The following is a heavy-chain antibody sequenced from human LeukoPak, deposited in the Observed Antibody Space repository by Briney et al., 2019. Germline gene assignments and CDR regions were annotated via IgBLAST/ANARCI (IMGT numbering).Heavy chain of an antibody. CDR3: ATQATNEIARWFDT. Sequence: SETLSLTCTVSGGSITSNTYYWGWIRQPPGKGLEWIGNIYYSGSTYYNPSLKSRVTISVDTSKNQFSLKLSSVAAADTAVYYCATQATNEIARWFDTWGQGTLVTVSS. CDR1: GGSITSNTYY. V-gene: IGHV4-39*01. J-gene: IGHJ5*02. D-gene: IGHD2-8*01. CDR2: IYYSGST.